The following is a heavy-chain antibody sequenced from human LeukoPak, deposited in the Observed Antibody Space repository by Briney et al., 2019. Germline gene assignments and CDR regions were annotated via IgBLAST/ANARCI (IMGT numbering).Heavy chain of an antibody. D-gene: IGHD3-10*01. Sequence: PSETLSLTCAVYGGSFSGYYWTWIRQPPGKGLEWIGEVNHSGSTNYNPSLNSRVTISVDTSKNQFSLELTSVTAADTAVYFCARGRGLRAVNNWFDPWGQGTLVTVSS. V-gene: IGHV4-34*01. CDR3: ARGRGLRAVNNWFDP. J-gene: IGHJ5*02. CDR1: GGSFSGYY. CDR2: VNHSGST.